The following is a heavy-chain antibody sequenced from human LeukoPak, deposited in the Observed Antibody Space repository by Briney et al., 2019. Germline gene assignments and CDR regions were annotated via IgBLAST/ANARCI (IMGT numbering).Heavy chain of an antibody. V-gene: IGHV4-4*07. J-gene: IGHJ4*02. CDR1: GGSISSYY. CDR2: IYTSGST. CDR3: ARVLRAAADLYYFDY. D-gene: IGHD6-13*01. Sequence: PSETLSLTCAVSGGSISSYYWSWIRQPAGKGLEWIGRIYTSGSTNYNPSLKSRVTMSVDTSKNQFSLKLSSVTAADTAVYYCARVLRAAADLYYFDYWGQGTLVTVSS.